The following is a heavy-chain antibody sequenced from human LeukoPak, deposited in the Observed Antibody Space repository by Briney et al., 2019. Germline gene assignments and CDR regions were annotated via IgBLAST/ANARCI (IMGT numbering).Heavy chain of an antibody. D-gene: IGHD5-18*01. CDR2: ISYDGSNK. V-gene: IGHV3-30*18. CDR3: AKATRYSYGHFDY. Sequence: PGGSLRLSCAASGFTFSSYEMNWVRQAPGKGLEWVAVISYDGSNKYYADSVKGRFTISRDNSKNTLYLQMNSLRAEDTAVYYCAKATRYSYGHFDYWGQGTLVTVSS. J-gene: IGHJ4*02. CDR1: GFTFSSYE.